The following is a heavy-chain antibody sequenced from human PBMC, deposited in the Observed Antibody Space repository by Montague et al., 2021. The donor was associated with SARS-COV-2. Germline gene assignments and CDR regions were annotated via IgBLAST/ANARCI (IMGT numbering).Heavy chain of an antibody. V-gene: IGHV4-4*07. CDR2: IYTSGST. CDR1: GSISGYY. J-gene: IGHJ5*02. CDR3: AREWVYYDILTGYRDWFDP. D-gene: IGHD3-9*01. Sequence: SETLSLTCTVSGSISGYYWSWIRQPAGKGLEWIGRIYTSGSTNYNPSLRSRVTISVDTSKNQFSLKLSSVTAADTAVYYCAREWVYYDILTGYRDWFDPWGQGTLVTVSS.